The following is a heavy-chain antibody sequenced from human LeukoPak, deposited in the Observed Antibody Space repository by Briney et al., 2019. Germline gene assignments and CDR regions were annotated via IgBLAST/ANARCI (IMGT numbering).Heavy chain of an antibody. CDR1: GFTFSSYA. CDR2: ISGSGDRT. CDR3: AKSIQTWSREPFHS. D-gene: IGHD1-26*01. J-gene: IGHJ5*01. V-gene: IGHV3-23*01. Sequence: PGGSLRLSCAASGFTFSSYAMSWVRQAQEKGLEWVSTISGSGDRTYYADSVRGRFTISSDTSMTTLYLQMNSLRAEDTALYYCAKSIQTWSREPFHSRGQGTLVNVSS.